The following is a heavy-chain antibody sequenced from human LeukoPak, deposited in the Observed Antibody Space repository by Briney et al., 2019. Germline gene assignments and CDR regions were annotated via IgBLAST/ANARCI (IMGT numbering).Heavy chain of an antibody. D-gene: IGHD1-7*01. CDR2: IYYSGST. V-gene: IGHV4-39*07. J-gene: IGHJ6*03. Sequence: SETLSLTCTVSGGSISSSSYYWGWIRQPPGKGLEWIGSIYYSGSTYYNPSLKSRVTISVDTSKNQLSLQLSSVTAADTAVYYCARVELELRDPYYYYYMDVWGKGTTVTVSS. CDR3: ARVELELRDPYYYYYMDV. CDR1: GGSISSSSYY.